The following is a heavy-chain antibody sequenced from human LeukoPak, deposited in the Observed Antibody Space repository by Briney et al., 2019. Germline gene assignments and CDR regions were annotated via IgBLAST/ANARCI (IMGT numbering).Heavy chain of an antibody. Sequence: KSSETLSLTCTVSGYSISNAYYWGWIRQPPGKGLEWIGSIYHSGSTYYNPSLKSRVTISVDTSKNQFSLKLSSVTAADTAVYYCARDSTNYYGSGSYSYWGQGTLVTVSS. CDR2: IYHSGST. D-gene: IGHD3-10*01. CDR3: ARDSTNYYGSGSYSY. V-gene: IGHV4-38-2*02. CDR1: GYSISNAYY. J-gene: IGHJ4*02.